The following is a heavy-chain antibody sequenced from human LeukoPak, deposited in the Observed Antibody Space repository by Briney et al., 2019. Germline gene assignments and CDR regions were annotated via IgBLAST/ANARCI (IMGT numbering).Heavy chain of an antibody. CDR1: GFTFASYA. Sequence: GGSLRLSCAASGFTFASYAMAWVRQAPGKGLEWVSVISASGVVTNYADSVKGWFTISRDNSKNTLYLQMNSLRVEDTAVYYCAKDRIKSGYNGALDIWGQGTMVTVSS. CDR2: ISASGVVT. CDR3: AKDRIKSGYNGALDI. D-gene: IGHD2-8*01. J-gene: IGHJ3*02. V-gene: IGHV3-23*01.